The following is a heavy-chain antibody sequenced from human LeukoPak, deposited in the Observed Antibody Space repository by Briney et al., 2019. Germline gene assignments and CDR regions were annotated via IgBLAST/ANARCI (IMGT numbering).Heavy chain of an antibody. J-gene: IGHJ4*02. CDR1: GFTFSSYS. V-gene: IGHV3-48*04. D-gene: IGHD5-12*01. Sequence: PGGSLRLSCAASGFTFSSYSMNWVRQAPGKGLEWVSYISSSSSTIYYADSVKGRFTISRDNAKNSLYLQMNSLRAEDTAVYYCARDAVTWWLRGDYWGQGTLVTVSS. CDR2: ISSSSSTI. CDR3: ARDAVTWWLRGDY.